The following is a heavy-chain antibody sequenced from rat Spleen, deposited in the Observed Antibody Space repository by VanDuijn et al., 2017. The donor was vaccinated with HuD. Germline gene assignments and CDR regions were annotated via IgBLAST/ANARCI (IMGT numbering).Heavy chain of an antibody. CDR1: AYSITSNY. V-gene: IGHV3-1*01. CDR3: ARYRGSLQWPFDY. CDR2: ISYSGST. Sequence: EVQLQESGPGLVKPSQSLSLTCSVTAYSITSNYWGWIRKFPGNKMEWIGHISYSGSTSYNPSLKSRISITRDTSKNQFFLQLNSVTTEDTATYYCARYRGSLQWPFDYWGQGVMVTVSS. D-gene: IGHD1-1*01. J-gene: IGHJ2*01.